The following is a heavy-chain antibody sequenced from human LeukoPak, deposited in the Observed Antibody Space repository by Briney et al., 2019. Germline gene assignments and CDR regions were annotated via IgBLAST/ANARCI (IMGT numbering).Heavy chain of an antibody. CDR2: INPNSGGT. D-gene: IGHD6-13*01. CDR1: GYTFTGYY. CDR3: ARSLSSSWYFLGY. V-gene: IGHV1-2*02. J-gene: IGHJ4*02. Sequence: ATVKVSCKASGYTFTGYYVHWVRQAPGQGLEWMGWINPNSGGTNYAQKFQGRVTMTRDTSISTAYMELSRLRSDDTAVYYCARSLSSSWYFLGYWGQGTLVTVSS.